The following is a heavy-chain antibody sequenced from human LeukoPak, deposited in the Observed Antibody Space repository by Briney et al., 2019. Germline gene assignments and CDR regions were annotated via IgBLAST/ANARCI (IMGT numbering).Heavy chain of an antibody. Sequence: GGSLRLSCAASGFTFSSYWMHWVRQAPGKGLAWVSRINSDGSSTSYADSVKGRFTISRDNAKNTLYLQMNSLRAEDTAVYYCAGGTFVGFDYWGQGTLVTVSS. CDR2: INSDGSST. CDR3: AGGTFVGFDY. D-gene: IGHD3-10*01. J-gene: IGHJ4*02. V-gene: IGHV3-74*01. CDR1: GFTFSSYW.